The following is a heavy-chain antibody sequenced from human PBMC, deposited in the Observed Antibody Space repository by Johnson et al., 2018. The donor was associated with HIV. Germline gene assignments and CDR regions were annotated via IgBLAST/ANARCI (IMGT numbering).Heavy chain of an antibody. CDR2: ISYDGSNK. CDR3: ARDRYYDSSGSHAFDI. D-gene: IGHD3-22*01. V-gene: IGHV3-30*04. CDR1: GFTVSSYA. J-gene: IGHJ3*02. Sequence: QVQLVESGGGLIQPGGSLRVSCAASGFTVSSYAMHWVRQAPGKGLEWVAVISYDGSNKYYADSVKGRFTISRDNSKNTLYLQMNSLRAEDTAVYYCARDRYYDSSGSHAFDIWGQGTMVTVSS.